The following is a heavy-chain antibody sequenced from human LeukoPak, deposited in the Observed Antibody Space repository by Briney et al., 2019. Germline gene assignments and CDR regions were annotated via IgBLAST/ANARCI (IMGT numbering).Heavy chain of an antibody. J-gene: IGHJ4*02. CDR2: ISSSSSYI. Sequence: GGSLRPSCAASGFTFSSYSMNWVRQAPGKGLEWVSSISSSSSYIYYADSVKGRFTISRDNAKNSLYLQMNSLRAEDTAVYYCARPIAAAGTWYFDYWGQGTLVTVSS. D-gene: IGHD6-13*01. CDR1: GFTFSSYS. CDR3: ARPIAAAGTWYFDY. V-gene: IGHV3-21*01.